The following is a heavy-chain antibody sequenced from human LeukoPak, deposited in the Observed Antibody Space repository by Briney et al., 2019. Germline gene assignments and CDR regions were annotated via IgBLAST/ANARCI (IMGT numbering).Heavy chain of an antibody. Sequence: PSETLSLTCTVSGGSISRGSYYWSWIRQPAGKGLEWIGYIYHSGSTKYNPSLKSRVTISVDTSKNQFSLKLSSVTAADTAVYYCARDGYSGNDGLWGQGSLVTVSS. J-gene: IGHJ4*02. CDR2: IYHSGST. CDR3: ARDGYSGNDGL. D-gene: IGHD5-12*01. CDR1: GGSISRGSYY. V-gene: IGHV4-61*10.